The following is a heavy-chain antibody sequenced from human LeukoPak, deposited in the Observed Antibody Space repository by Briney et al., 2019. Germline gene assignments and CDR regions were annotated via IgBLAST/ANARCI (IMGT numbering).Heavy chain of an antibody. V-gene: IGHV4-4*07. CDR1: SDSISSHY. D-gene: IGHD1-26*01. J-gene: IGHJ4*02. Sequence: SETLSLTCTVSSDSISSHYWGWIRQPAGKGLEWIGRIYTNGRTNYNPSLRSRLTMSVDTSKNLFSLKLTSVTAADTAVYYCVKYSGSYGSDYFDYWGQGTLVTVSS. CDR3: VKYSGSYGSDYFDY. CDR2: IYTNGRT.